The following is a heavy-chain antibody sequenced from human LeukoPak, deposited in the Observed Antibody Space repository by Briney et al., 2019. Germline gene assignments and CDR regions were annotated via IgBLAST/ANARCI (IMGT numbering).Heavy chain of an antibody. Sequence: GSLRLSCAASGFTFSSYAMSWVRQAPGKGLEWVSAISGSGGSTYYADSVKGRFTISRDNSKNTLYLQMNSLRAEDTAVYYCARDREITIFGVVLNWFDPWGQGTLVTVSS. CDR2: ISGSGGST. J-gene: IGHJ5*02. CDR3: ARDREITIFGVVLNWFDP. CDR1: GFTFSSYA. V-gene: IGHV3-23*01. D-gene: IGHD3-3*01.